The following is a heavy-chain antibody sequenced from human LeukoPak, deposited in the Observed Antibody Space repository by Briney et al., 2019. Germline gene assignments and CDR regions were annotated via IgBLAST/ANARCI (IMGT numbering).Heavy chain of an antibody. CDR1: GSTLSKRS. CDR3: ATGAIVYVY. J-gene: IGHJ4*02. V-gene: IGHV1-24*01. Sequence: GASVKVSCKVSGSTLSKRSIGCVRQAPGKGLEWMGSFGHQDGETVHAQKFQARFNMTVDTATDTAYMEMSSLISEDTAVYYCATGAIVYVYGGQGTLVTVSS. D-gene: IGHD3-9*01. CDR2: FGHQDGET.